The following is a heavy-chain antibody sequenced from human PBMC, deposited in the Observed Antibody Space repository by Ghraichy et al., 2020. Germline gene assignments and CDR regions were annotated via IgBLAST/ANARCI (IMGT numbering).Heavy chain of an antibody. D-gene: IGHD6-13*01. V-gene: IGHV3-30-3*01. J-gene: IGHJ6*04. CDR3: ARDIKSSSWSYYYYAMDV. CDR1: GFTFSTYS. Sequence: GGSLRLSCAASGFTFSTYSMHWVRQAPGKGLEWVAVISHDGNFNYYADSVKGRFTISRDNSRNTVYLQMNSLRPEDTAVYYCARDIKSSSWSYYYYAMDVSGKGTAVTVSS. CDR2: ISHDGNFN.